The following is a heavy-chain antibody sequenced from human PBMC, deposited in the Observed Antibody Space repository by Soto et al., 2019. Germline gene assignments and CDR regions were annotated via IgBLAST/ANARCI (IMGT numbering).Heavy chain of an antibody. CDR1: GFTFSDHY. CDR3: ARAAITTNHYYYVMDV. V-gene: IGHV3-72*01. Sequence: EVQLVESGGGLVQPGGSLRLSCAASGFTFSDHYMDWVRQAPGRGLEWVGLTRNKANSYTTEYAASVKGRFTISRDDSKNSLYLQTTSLNTEDMAVYFCARAAITTNHYYYVMDVWGQGTTVTVSS. J-gene: IGHJ6*02. CDR2: TRNKANSYTT. D-gene: IGHD4-4*01.